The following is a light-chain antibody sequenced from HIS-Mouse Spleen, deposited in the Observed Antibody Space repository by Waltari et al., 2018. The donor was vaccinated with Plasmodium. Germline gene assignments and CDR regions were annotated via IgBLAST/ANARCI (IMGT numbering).Light chain of an antibody. CDR1: ISDVGGYNY. CDR3: SSYAGSNNLV. CDR2: EVS. V-gene: IGLV2-8*01. Sequence: QSALTQPPSAPGSPRQSVPISRTGTISDVGGYNYVSWYQQHPGKAPKLMIYEVSKRPSGVPDRFSGSKSGNTASLTVSGLQAEDEADYYCSSYAGSNNLVFGGGTKLTVL. J-gene: IGLJ2*01.